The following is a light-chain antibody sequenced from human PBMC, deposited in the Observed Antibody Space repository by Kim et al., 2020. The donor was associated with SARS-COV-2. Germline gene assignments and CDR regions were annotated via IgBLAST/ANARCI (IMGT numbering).Light chain of an antibody. J-gene: IGKJ1*01. CDR2: GAS. CDR3: QQYGRT. V-gene: IGKV3-20*01. Sequence: LTLSHGERATLSCGAIQSVSSSYLDWYQQKPGQAPRLLIYGASSRATGIPDRFSGSGSGTDFTLTINRLEPEDFAVYYCQQYGRTFGQGTKVDIK. CDR1: QSVSSSY.